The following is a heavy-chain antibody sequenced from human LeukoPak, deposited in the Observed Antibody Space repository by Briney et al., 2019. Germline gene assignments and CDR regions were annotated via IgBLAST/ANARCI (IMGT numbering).Heavy chain of an antibody. CDR3: ARGQMLFRNIITMVRGVEGMDV. Sequence: PSETLSLTCTVYGGSFSDYYWSWIRRPPGKGLEWLGEITHSESTNYNPSLKSRVTISIDTSKNQFSLRLSSVTAADTAVYYCARGQMLFRNIITMVRGVEGMDVWGQGTTVTVSS. D-gene: IGHD3-10*01. J-gene: IGHJ6*02. CDR2: ITHSEST. V-gene: IGHV4-34*01. CDR1: GGSFSDYY.